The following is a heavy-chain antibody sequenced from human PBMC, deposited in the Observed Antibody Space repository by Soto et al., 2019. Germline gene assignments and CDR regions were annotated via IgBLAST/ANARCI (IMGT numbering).Heavy chain of an antibody. Sequence: HGESLKISCKGSGYSFTSYWIGWVRQMPGKGLEWMGIIYPGDSDTRYSPSFQGQVTISADKSINTAYLQWSSLKASDTAMYYCARTSAAGKYYYGMDVWGQGTTVTVSS. CDR3: ARTSAAGKYYYGMDV. CDR2: IYPGDSDT. D-gene: IGHD6-13*01. V-gene: IGHV5-51*01. J-gene: IGHJ6*02. CDR1: GYSFTSYW.